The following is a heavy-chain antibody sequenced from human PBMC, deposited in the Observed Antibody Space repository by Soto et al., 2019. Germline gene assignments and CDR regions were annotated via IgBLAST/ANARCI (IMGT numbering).Heavy chain of an antibody. CDR1: GCSISSYY. Sequence: SETLSLTCTVSGCSISSYYWSWIRQPPGKGLEWIGYIYYSGSTNYNPSLKSRFTISRDNAKNSLYLQMNSLRVGDTAVYYCATIGDVTFHYWGQGTPVTVSS. J-gene: IGHJ4*02. CDR2: IYYSGST. CDR3: ATIGDVTFHY. V-gene: IGHV4-59*12. D-gene: IGHD4-4*01.